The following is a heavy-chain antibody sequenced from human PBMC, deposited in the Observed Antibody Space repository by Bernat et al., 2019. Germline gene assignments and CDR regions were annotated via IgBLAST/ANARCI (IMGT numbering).Heavy chain of an antibody. CDR2: TRNKANSYTT. CDR3: ARATGTGPDYYYYMDV. Sequence: EVQLVESGGDLVQPGGSLRVSCAASGFTFSDHHMDWVRQAPGKGLEWVGRTRNKANSYTTESAASVKGRFNSSRDDSKNSLYLQMNSLKTEDTGVYYCARATGTGPDYYYYMDVWGKGTTVTVSS. D-gene: IGHD1-1*01. J-gene: IGHJ6*03. CDR1: GFTFSDHH. V-gene: IGHV3-72*01.